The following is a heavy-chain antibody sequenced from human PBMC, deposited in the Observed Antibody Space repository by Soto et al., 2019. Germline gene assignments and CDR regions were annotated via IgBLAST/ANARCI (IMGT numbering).Heavy chain of an antibody. CDR1: GGSISSYY. J-gene: IGHJ4*02. CDR3: ARDRAYCGGDCYFLDY. Sequence: SETLSLTCTVSGGSISSYYWSWIRQPAGKGLEWIGRIYTSGSTNYNPSLKSRVTMSVDTSKNQFSLKLSSVTAADTAVYYCARDRAYCGGDCYFLDYWGQGTLVTVSS. V-gene: IGHV4-4*07. D-gene: IGHD2-21*02. CDR2: IYTSGST.